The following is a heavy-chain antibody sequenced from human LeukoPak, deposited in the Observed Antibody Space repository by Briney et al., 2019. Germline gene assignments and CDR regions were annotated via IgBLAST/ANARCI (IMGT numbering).Heavy chain of an antibody. CDR3: ARDIRGTTVTTSMGYWFDP. CDR1: GFPFDVQT. V-gene: IGHV3-7*01. D-gene: IGHD4-17*01. Sequence: GGSLRLSCAASGFPFDVQTMSWVRQAPGQGLGWVASMKEDGSEIYYVDSVKGRFTISRDNPKNSLYLQMNSLRAEDTAVYYCARDIRGTTVTTSMGYWFDPWGQGALVTVSS. CDR2: MKEDGSEI. J-gene: IGHJ5*02.